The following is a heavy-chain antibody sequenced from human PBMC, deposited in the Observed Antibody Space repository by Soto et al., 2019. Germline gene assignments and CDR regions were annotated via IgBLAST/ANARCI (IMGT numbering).Heavy chain of an antibody. V-gene: IGHV4-30-4*01. CDR3: ASASPVVTDV. CDR2: IYYSGST. D-gene: IGHD5-18*01. CDR1: GGSISSGDYY. Sequence: QVQLQESGPGLVKPSQTLSLTCTVSGGSISSGDYYGRWIRQPPGKGLEWIGCIYYSGSTYYNPALKSRVTISVDTSKNEFSLKLSSVTAADTAVYYCASASPVVTDVWGQGTTVTVSS. J-gene: IGHJ6*02.